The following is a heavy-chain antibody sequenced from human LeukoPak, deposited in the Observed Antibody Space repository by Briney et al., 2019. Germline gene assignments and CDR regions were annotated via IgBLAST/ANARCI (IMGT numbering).Heavy chain of an antibody. Sequence: PGGSLRLSCAASGFSVSTNYMSWVRQAPGEGLEWVSVIHGDETTYYADSVKDRFTVSRDDSKNTVYLQMNSLRPEDTAVYYCARESGYSTTWYAYYFDSWGQGTLVTVSS. V-gene: IGHV3-66*02. J-gene: IGHJ4*02. CDR2: IHGDETT. CDR3: ARESGYSTTWYAYYFDS. D-gene: IGHD6-13*01. CDR1: GFSVSTNY.